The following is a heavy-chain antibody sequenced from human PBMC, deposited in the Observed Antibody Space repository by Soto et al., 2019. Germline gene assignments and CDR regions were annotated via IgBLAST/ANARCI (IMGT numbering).Heavy chain of an antibody. Sequence: EVQLVESGGGLVQPGGSLRLSCAASGFTLSSYSMHWVRQAPGKGLEWVSYISGSGGTIYYADSVKGRFTISRDNAKNSLSAQMTSVSDEDTAVYFCARETGLRSSGASYYFDFWGQGTLVTVSS. J-gene: IGHJ4*02. CDR1: GFTLSSYS. V-gene: IGHV3-48*02. CDR3: ARETGLRSSGASYYFDF. CDR2: ISGSGGTI. D-gene: IGHD6-19*01.